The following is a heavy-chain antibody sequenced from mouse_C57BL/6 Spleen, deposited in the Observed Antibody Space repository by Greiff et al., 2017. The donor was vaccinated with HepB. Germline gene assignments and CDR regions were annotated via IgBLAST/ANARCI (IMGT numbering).Heavy chain of an antibody. CDR3: ARDLAYGSRYWYFDV. J-gene: IGHJ1*03. D-gene: IGHD1-1*01. V-gene: IGHV5-4*01. Sequence: EVKLVESGGGLVKPGGSLKLSCAASGFTFSSYAMSWVRQTPEKRLEWVATISDGGSYTYYPDNVKGRFTISRDNAKNNLYLQMSHLKSEDTAMYYCARDLAYGSRYWYFDVWGTGTTVTVSS. CDR2: ISDGGSYT. CDR1: GFTFSSYA.